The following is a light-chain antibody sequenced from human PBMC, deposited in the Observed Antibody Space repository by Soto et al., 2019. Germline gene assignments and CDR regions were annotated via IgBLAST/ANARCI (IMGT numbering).Light chain of an antibody. V-gene: IGLV2-14*01. Sequence: QSVLTQPASVSGSPGQSITISCTGTSSDVGGYNYVSRYQQHPGKAPKLMIHEVSNRPSGVSNRFSGSKSGNTASLTISGLQAEDEADYYCSSYTSSSTVVFGGGTKLTVL. CDR1: SSDVGGYNY. J-gene: IGLJ2*01. CDR2: EVS. CDR3: SSYTSSSTVV.